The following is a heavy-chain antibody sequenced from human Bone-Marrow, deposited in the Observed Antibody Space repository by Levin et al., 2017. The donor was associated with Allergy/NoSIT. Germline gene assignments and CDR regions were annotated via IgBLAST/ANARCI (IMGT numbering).Heavy chain of an antibody. J-gene: IGHJ5*02. Sequence: PMASVKVSCKASGFTFNSSAVHWVRQARGQRLEWIGWIVVGRGVTYYAQKFQDRVTISRDMSTNTAYMEVSSLRSEDTAVYYCAGDRKVIDGWFDPWGQGTLVTVSS. V-gene: IGHV1-58*01. CDR3: AGDRKVIDGWFDP. D-gene: IGHD2-21*01. CDR2: IVVGRGVT. CDR1: GFTFNSSA.